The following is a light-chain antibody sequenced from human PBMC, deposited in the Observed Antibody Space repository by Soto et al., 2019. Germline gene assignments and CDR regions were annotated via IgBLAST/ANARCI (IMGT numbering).Light chain of an antibody. V-gene: IGKV1-5*01. CDR3: QQYNDWPRT. Sequence: IQMTTSPSTLSASVGARVTITCRASQSISSWSAWYQQKPGKAPKLLIYDASSLESGVPSRFSGSGSGTEFTLTISSLQPEDFGVYYCQQYNDWPRTFGQGTRLEIK. CDR1: QSISSW. CDR2: DAS. J-gene: IGKJ5*01.